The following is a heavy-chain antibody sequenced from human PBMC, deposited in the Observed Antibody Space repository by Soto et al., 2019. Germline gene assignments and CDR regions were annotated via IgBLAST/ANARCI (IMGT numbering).Heavy chain of an antibody. V-gene: IGHV3-21*01. CDR1: GFTFSSYS. Sequence: EVQLVESGGGLVKPGGSLRLSCAASGFTFSSYSMNWVRQAPGKGLEWVSSISSSSSYIYYADSVKGRFTISRDNAKNSLYLQMNSLRAEDTAVYYCARDRTIAAAGTNWFAPWGQGTLVTVSS. D-gene: IGHD6-13*01. CDR2: ISSSSSYI. CDR3: ARDRTIAAAGTNWFAP. J-gene: IGHJ5*02.